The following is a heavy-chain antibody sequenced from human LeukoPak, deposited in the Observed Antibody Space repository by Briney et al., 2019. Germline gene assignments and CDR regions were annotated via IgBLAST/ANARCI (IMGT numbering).Heavy chain of an antibody. CDR1: GGSISSSSYY. CDR2: IYYSGST. V-gene: IGHV4-39*07. CDR3: ARDSYYYDSSGLRVGYYYYYGMDV. D-gene: IGHD3-22*01. J-gene: IGHJ6*02. Sequence: PSETLSLTCTVSGGSISSSSYYWGWIRQPPGKGLEWIGSIYYSGSTYYNPSLKSRVTISVDKSKNQFSLKLSSVTAADTTVYYCARDSYYYDSSGLRVGYYYYYGMDVWGQGTTVTVSS.